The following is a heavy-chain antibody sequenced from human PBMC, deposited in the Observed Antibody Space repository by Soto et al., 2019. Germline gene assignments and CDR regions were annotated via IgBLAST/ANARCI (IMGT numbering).Heavy chain of an antibody. J-gene: IGHJ4*02. Sequence: QVQLVESGGGLVKPGGSLRLSCASSGFTFSDHYMSWIRRSPGKGLEFLSYISPRTTYKNYADSVKGRFTISRDNAKNSLYLQLNSLRAEDTAIYYCSRGGGGGLFDLWGXGTFVTVSS. CDR1: GFTFSDHY. D-gene: IGHD2-21*01. V-gene: IGHV3-11*06. CDR2: ISPRTTYK. CDR3: SRGGGGGLFDL.